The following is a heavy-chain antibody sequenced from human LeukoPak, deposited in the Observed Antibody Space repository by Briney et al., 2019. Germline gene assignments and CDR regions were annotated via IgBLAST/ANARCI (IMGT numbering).Heavy chain of an antibody. D-gene: IGHD3/OR15-3a*01. CDR3: ARDLDFSVDV. CDR1: GFSFSNHY. J-gene: IGHJ6*02. CDR2: INEDGSNK. Sequence: GGSLRLSCAASGFSFSNHYMRWIRQAPGKGLEWVANINEDGSNKWRLGSVKGRFTISRDSAKNTLYLQMNSLRGEDTAVYYCARDLDFSVDVRGQGTTVIVSS. V-gene: IGHV3-7*01.